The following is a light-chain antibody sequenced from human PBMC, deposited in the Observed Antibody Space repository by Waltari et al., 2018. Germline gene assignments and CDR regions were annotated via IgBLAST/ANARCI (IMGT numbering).Light chain of an antibody. V-gene: IGLV2-23*02. J-gene: IGLJ1*01. CDR1: SSDVGNYNL. Sequence: QSALTQPASVSGSPGQSITISCTGTSSDVGNYNLVSWYQPHPGKAPKLMFYELSQRPSGVSNRFSGSKSGNTASLTISGLQPEDETDYYCCSYAGHSTYVFGTGTKVTVL. CDR3: CSYAGHSTYV. CDR2: ELS.